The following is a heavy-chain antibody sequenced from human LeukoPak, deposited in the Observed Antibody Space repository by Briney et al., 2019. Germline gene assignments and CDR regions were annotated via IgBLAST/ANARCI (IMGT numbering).Heavy chain of an antibody. CDR2: IIPIFGTA. D-gene: IGHD2-15*01. CDR1: GGTFSSYA. Sequence: GASEKVSRNASGGTFSSYAISWVRHAPGQGLEWMGGIIPIFGTANYAQKFQGRVSITTVESTSTAYVELSSLRSEDTAGYYCARDYCSGGSCYSGYYYYMDVWGKGTTVTVSS. CDR3: ARDYCSGGSCYSGYYYYMDV. V-gene: IGHV1-69*05. J-gene: IGHJ6*03.